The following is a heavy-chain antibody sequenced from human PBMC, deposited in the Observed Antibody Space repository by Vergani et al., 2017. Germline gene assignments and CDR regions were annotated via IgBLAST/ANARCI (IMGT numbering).Heavy chain of an antibody. J-gene: IGHJ4*02. CDR2: FDPEHGEV. D-gene: IGHD3-22*01. Sequence: QVQLVQSGSEVRKPGASVKVSCQVSGYSLTELTIHWVRQAPGKGLEWMGGFDPEHGEVTFAHHIQGRVTMTEDRSTDTAYMELSSLRPEDTALYYFAIVTDYYDSSGYSLDYWGQGTLVTVSS. V-gene: IGHV1-24*01. CDR3: AIVTDYYDSSGYSLDY. CDR1: GYSLTELT.